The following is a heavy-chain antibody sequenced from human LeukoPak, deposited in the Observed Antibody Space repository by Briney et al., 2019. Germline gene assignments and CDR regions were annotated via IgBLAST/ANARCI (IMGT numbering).Heavy chain of an antibody. V-gene: IGHV3-30-3*02. J-gene: IGHJ4*02. CDR3: AKPHTPYCSGGTCYLFDF. D-gene: IGHD2-15*01. CDR1: GFTFSSYA. CDR2: ISYDGSNK. Sequence: GGSLRLSCAASGFTFSSYAMHWVRQAPGKGLEWVAVISYDGSNKYYADSVKGRFTISRDNSKNTLYLQLNSLRAEDTAVYYCAKPHTPYCSGGTCYLFDFWGQGTLVTVSS.